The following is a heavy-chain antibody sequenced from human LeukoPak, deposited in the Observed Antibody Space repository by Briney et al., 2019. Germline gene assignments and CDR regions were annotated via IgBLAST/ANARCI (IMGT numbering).Heavy chain of an antibody. CDR3: TSDHSKSQLLYSWFDP. D-gene: IGHD2-2*02. J-gene: IGHJ5*02. CDR2: INPNSGGT. CDR1: GYTFTGYY. V-gene: IGHV1-2*02. Sequence: ASVKVSCKASGYTFTGYYMHWVRQAPGQGLEWMGWINPNSGGTNYAQKLQGRVTKTRDTSISTAYMDRSRLRSDDSAVHYWTSDHSKSQLLYSWFDPWGQGTLVTVSS.